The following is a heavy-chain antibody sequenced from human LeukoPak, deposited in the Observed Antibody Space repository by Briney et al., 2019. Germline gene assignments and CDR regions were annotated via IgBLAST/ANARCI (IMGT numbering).Heavy chain of an antibody. CDR3: ARHGNYYGSGSYY. CDR2: INYSGST. J-gene: IGHJ4*02. D-gene: IGHD3-10*01. CDR1: GGSISSYY. Sequence: SETLSLTCTVSGGSISSYYWSWIRQPPGKGLEWIGEINYSGSTNYNPSLKSRVTISVDTSKNQFSLKLSSVTAADTAVYYCARHGNYYGSGSYYWGQGTLVIVSS. V-gene: IGHV4-34*01.